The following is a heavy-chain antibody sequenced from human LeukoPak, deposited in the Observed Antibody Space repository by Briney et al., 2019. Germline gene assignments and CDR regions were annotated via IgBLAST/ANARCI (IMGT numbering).Heavy chain of an antibody. V-gene: IGHV1-69*13. D-gene: IGHD4-17*01. Sequence: RASVKVSCKASGGTFSSYAISWVRQAPGQGLEWMGGIIPIFGTANYAQKFQGRVTITADESTSTAYMELSSLRSEDTAVYYCSQSVGYGDYDFDYFDYWGQGTLVTISS. J-gene: IGHJ4*02. CDR2: IIPIFGTA. CDR3: SQSVGYGDYDFDYFDY. CDR1: GGTFSSYA.